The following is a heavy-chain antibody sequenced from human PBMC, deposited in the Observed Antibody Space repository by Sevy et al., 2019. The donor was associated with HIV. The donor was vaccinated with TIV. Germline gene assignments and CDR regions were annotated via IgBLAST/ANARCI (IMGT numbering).Heavy chain of an antibody. J-gene: IGHJ6*02. V-gene: IGHV3-30*02. CDR2: IRYDGSNK. Sequence: GGSLRLSCAASGFTFSSYGMHWVRQAPGKGLEWVAFIRYDGSNKYYADSVKGRFTISRDNSKNTLYLQMNSLRAEDTAVYYCAKDEGELEYYYCYGMDVWGQGTTVTVSS. CDR3: AKDEGELEYYYCYGMDV. D-gene: IGHD1-1*01. CDR1: GFTFSSYG.